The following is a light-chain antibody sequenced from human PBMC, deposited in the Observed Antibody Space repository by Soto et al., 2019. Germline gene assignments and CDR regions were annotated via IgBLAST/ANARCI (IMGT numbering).Light chain of an antibody. J-gene: IGKJ5*01. CDR3: QQRHMWPIT. Sequence: EVVLTQSPVTLSLSPGERATLSCRASQSFRGLLDWYQQKPGQAPRLLIYDAYNRATGIPPRFSGSGSGTDFTLTISSLEPEDSEVYYCQQRHMWPITFGQGTRLEIK. CDR1: QSFRGL. V-gene: IGKV3-11*01. CDR2: DAY.